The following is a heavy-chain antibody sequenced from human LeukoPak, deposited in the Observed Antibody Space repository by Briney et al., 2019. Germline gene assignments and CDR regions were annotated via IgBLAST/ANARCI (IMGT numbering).Heavy chain of an antibody. D-gene: IGHD4-17*01. J-gene: IGHJ4*02. CDR1: GFIFSTYS. V-gene: IGHV3-48*02. Sequence: GGSLRLSCAASGFIFSTYSMSWVRQAPGKGLEWISYISSSGSGILYADSVKGRFTISRDNGKKSVSLQMNSLRDEDTAVYYCARVKGDGDSYYFDYWGQGTLVAVSS. CDR3: ARVKGDGDSYYFDY. CDR2: ISSSGSGI.